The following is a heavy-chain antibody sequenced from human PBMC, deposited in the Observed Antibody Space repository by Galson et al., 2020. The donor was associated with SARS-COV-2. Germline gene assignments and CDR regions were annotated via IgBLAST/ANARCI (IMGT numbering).Heavy chain of an antibody. CDR3: ARKGYGDF. V-gene: IGHV4-39*01. J-gene: IGHJ4*02. CDR2: ILQNGKT. Sequence: SETLSLTCTVSGASITSSSHFWGWIRQPPGKGLEWVGSILQNGKTYFNSSLKSRVTISADTAKNQISLTLRSVTVADTAVYFCARKGYGDFLGPGTQVIVSS. D-gene: IGHD2-15*01. CDR1: GASITSSSHF.